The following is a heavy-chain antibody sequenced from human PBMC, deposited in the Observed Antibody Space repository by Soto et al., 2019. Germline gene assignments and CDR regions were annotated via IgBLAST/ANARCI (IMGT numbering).Heavy chain of an antibody. Sequence: GGSLRLSWAASGFTFSSYAMHWVRQAPGKGLEWVAVISYDGSNKYYADSVKGRFTISRDNSKNTLYLQMYSLRAEDTAVYFCAGVGMRPGPIPGSSWYEDAFDIWGQGTMVTVSS. D-gene: IGHD6-13*01. J-gene: IGHJ3*02. CDR1: GFTFSSYA. CDR2: ISYDGSNK. V-gene: IGHV3-30-3*01. CDR3: AGVGMRPGPIPGSSWYEDAFDI.